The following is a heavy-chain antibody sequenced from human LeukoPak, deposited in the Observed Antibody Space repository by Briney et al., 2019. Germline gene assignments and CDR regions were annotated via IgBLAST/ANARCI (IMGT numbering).Heavy chain of an antibody. CDR1: GGTFSSYA. J-gene: IGHJ6*03. Sequence: GASVKVSCKASGGTFSSYAISWVRQAPGQGLEWMGGIIPIFGTANYAQKFQGRVTITTDESTSTAYMELSSLRSEDTAVYYCASDSRHPTIFGVVNNYYYYYYMDVWGKGTTVTVSS. V-gene: IGHV1-69*05. D-gene: IGHD3-3*01. CDR3: ASDSRHPTIFGVVNNYYYYYYMDV. CDR2: IIPIFGTA.